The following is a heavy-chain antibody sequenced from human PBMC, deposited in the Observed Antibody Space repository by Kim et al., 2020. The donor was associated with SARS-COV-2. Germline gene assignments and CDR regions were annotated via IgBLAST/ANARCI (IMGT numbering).Heavy chain of an antibody. CDR3: TTDKGYYDSSAYYYYGMDV. J-gene: IGHJ6*02. CDR1: GFTFSNAW. CDR2: IKSKTDGGTT. D-gene: IGHD3-22*01. Sequence: GGSLRLSCAASGFTFSNAWMSWVRQAPGKGLEWVGRIKSKTDGGTTDYAAPVKGRFTISRDDSKNTLYLQMNSLKTEDTAVYYCTTDKGYYDSSAYYYYGMDVWGQGTTVTVSS. V-gene: IGHV3-15*01.